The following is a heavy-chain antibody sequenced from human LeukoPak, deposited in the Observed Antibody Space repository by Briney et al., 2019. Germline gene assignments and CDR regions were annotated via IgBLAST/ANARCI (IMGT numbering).Heavy chain of an antibody. V-gene: IGHV3-30-3*01. CDR3: ARDFHYFFDY. D-gene: IGHD3-9*01. J-gene: IGHJ4*02. CDR2: ILKDGSDA. Sequence: PGGSLRLSCTASAFTFNNFPMHWVRQAPGKGLEWVTLILKDGSDAFYADSVKGRFTISRDNSENTLFLQMNSLRAEDTDIYYCARDFHYFFDYCGQGTLVTASS. CDR1: AFTFNNFP.